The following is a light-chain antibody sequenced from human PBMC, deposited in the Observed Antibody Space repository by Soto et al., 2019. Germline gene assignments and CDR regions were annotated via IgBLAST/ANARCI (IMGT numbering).Light chain of an antibody. J-gene: IGKJ4*01. CDR3: QQYIRSPLT. CDR2: CAS. Sequence: EMVVTQSPATLSVSPGERATLSCRASQAVSSNLAWYQQKPGQAPSLLVYCASTRATGTPARFSGSGSGTEFTLTISSLQSEDYAVYCCQQYIRSPLTFEGWTKVQI. V-gene: IGKV3-15*01. CDR1: QAVSSN.